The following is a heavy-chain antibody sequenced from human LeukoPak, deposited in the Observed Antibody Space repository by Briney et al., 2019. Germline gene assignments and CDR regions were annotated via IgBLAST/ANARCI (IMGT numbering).Heavy chain of an antibody. Sequence: SETLSLTCTVSGGSISSYYWSWIRQPAGKGLEWIGRIYTSGSTNYNPSLKSRVTMPVDTSKNQFSLKLSSVTAADTAVYYCARDYYDSSGYSNWFDPWGQGTLVTVSS. CDR2: IYTSGST. D-gene: IGHD3-22*01. V-gene: IGHV4-4*07. CDR1: GGSISSYY. CDR3: ARDYYDSSGYSNWFDP. J-gene: IGHJ5*02.